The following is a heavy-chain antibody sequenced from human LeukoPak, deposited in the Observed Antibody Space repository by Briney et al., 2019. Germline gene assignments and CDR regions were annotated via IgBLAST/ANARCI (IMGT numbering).Heavy chain of an antibody. CDR3: AKDDAIAARPE. J-gene: IGHJ4*02. CDR1: GFTFDDYA. V-gene: IGHV3-9*01. Sequence: GRSLRLSCAASGFTFDDYAMHWVRQAPGKGLEWVSGISWNSGSIGYADSVKGRFTISRDNAKNSLYLQMNSLRAEDTALYYCAKDDAIAARPEWGQGTLVTVSS. D-gene: IGHD6-6*01. CDR2: ISWNSGSI.